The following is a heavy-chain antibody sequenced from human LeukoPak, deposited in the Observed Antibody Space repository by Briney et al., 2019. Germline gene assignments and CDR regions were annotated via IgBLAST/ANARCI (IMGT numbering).Heavy chain of an antibody. D-gene: IGHD1-26*01. Sequence: PGGSLRLSCAASGFIFPNAWMHWVRQAPGKGLEWVANIKGDESAKHQADSVKGRFTISRDNAQNSVYLQMTSLRGEDTAVYYCARDVGGSLDYWGQGTLVTVSS. CDR2: IKGDESAK. CDR1: GFIFPNAW. CDR3: ARDVGGSLDY. V-gene: IGHV3-7*01. J-gene: IGHJ4*02.